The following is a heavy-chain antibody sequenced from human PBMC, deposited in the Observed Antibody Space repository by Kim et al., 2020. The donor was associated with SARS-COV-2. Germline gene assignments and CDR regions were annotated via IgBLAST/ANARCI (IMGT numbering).Heavy chain of an antibody. J-gene: IGHJ3*02. Sequence: GGSLRLSCAASGFTFSSYWMHWVRQAPGKGLVWVSRINSDGSSTSYADSVKGRFTISRDNAKNTLYLQMNSLRADDTAVYYCARGWASGWSRGAFDIWGQGTMVTVSS. CDR2: INSDGSST. CDR3: ARGWASGWSRGAFDI. CDR1: GFTFSSYW. D-gene: IGHD6-19*01. V-gene: IGHV3-74*01.